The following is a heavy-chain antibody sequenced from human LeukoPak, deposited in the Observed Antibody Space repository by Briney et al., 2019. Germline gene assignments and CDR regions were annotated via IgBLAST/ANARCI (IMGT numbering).Heavy chain of an antibody. J-gene: IGHJ4*02. Sequence: GGSLRLSSAASGFTFSSYSMSWVRQPPAKGLECVSSFNTLGATTYYADSVKGRCTISRDTSKHTVYHQRHSQAAQYTAVYYCAKDGTGTPCADWGQGTLVTVS. CDR2: FNTLGATT. CDR3: AKDGTGTPCAD. V-gene: IGHV3-23*01. D-gene: IGHD1-1*01. CDR1: GFTFSSYS.